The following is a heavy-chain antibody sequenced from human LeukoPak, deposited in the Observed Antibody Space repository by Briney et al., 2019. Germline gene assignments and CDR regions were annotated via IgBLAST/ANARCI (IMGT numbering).Heavy chain of an antibody. D-gene: IGHD6-13*01. CDR2: ISAYNHNT. Sequence: ASVKVSCKASGYSFINFGLSWVRQAPGQGLEWMGWISAYNHNTNYAQKLQGRVTMTTDTSTSTAYMELRSLRSDDTAVYYCARARKAAAGGGPLDYWGQGTLVTVSS. CDR1: GYSFINFG. CDR3: ARARKAAAGGGPLDY. J-gene: IGHJ4*02. V-gene: IGHV1-18*01.